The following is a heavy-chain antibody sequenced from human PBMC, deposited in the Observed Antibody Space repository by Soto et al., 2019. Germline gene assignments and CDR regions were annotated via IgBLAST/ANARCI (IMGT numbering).Heavy chain of an antibody. CDR2: IYYSGST. V-gene: IGHV4-59*08. CDR3: ARLGAYSSSWALDY. Sequence: SETLSLTCTVSGGSISSYYWSWIRQPPGKGLEWIGYIYYSGSTNYNPSIKSRVNISVDTSKNQFSIKLSSVTAADTAVYYCARLGAYSSSWALDYWGQGTLVTVSS. D-gene: IGHD6-13*01. CDR1: GGSISSYY. J-gene: IGHJ4*02.